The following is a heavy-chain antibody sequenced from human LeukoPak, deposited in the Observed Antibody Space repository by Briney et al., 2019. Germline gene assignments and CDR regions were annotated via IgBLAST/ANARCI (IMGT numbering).Heavy chain of an antibody. J-gene: IGHJ4*02. D-gene: IGHD4-17*01. Sequence: GGSLRLSCAASGFTFSSYGMHWVRQAPGKGLEWVSYISSSGNTIYYADSVKGRFTISRDNAKNSLYLQMDSLRAEDTAVYYCARGGDYFDYWGQGTLVTVSS. CDR2: ISSSGNTI. CDR3: ARGGDYFDY. CDR1: GFTFSSYG. V-gene: IGHV3-48*04.